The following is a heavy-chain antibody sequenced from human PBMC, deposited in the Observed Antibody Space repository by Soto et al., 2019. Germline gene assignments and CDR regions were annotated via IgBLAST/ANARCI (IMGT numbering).Heavy chain of an antibody. J-gene: IGHJ5*02. CDR2: INSDGITT. CDR3: AKVKGGSGARGDPLDL. CDR1: GLTLSNYW. D-gene: IGHD2-15*01. V-gene: IGHV3-74*03. Sequence: EVQLVESGGGPVQAGVSLRLSCAASGLTLSNYWMQWVRQGPGKGLVWVAHINSDGITTKYAESVKGRFTISRDDAKNMLYLQMNSLRHDDTAVYYCAKVKGGSGARGDPLDLWGQGILVTVSS.